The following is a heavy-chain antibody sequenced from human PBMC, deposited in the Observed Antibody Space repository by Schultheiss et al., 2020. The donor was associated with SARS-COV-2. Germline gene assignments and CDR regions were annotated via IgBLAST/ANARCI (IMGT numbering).Heavy chain of an antibody. Sequence: GGSLRLSCAASGFTFSDYYMSWIRQAPGKGLEWVSAISGSGGSTYYADSVKGRFTISRDNAKNSLYLQMNSLRAEDTAVYYCARGEYYDSSGYSVVESAYYYGMDVWGQGTTVTVSS. J-gene: IGHJ6*02. CDR3: ARGEYYDSSGYSVVESAYYYGMDV. V-gene: IGHV3-11*04. D-gene: IGHD3-22*01. CDR1: GFTFSDYY. CDR2: ISGSGGST.